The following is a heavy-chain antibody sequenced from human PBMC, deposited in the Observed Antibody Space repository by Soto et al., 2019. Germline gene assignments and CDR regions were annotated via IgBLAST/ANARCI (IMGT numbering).Heavy chain of an antibody. Sequence: SETLSVTCTVSGGSISSYDWSWIRQTPGKGLEWIGYIYYSGSTNYNPSLKSRVTISVDTSKNQFSLKLSSVTAADTAVYYCARDSSGYAFNWFDPWGQGTLVTVSS. J-gene: IGHJ5*02. V-gene: IGHV4-59*01. CDR2: IYYSGST. D-gene: IGHD3-22*01. CDR1: GGSISSYD. CDR3: ARDSSGYAFNWFDP.